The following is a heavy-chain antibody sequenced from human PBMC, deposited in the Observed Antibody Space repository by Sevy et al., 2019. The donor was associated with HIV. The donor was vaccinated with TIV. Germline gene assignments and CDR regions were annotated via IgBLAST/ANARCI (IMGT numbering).Heavy chain of an antibody. CDR2: IRGGGGST. Sequence: VGSLRLSCAASGFTFSSYTMSWVRQAPGKGLEWVSAIRGGGGSTYYAGSAQGRFTISRDNSKNTLYLQMDRLRAEDTAVYYCAKDRYYDSSGFYVWDYWGQGTLVTVSS. CDR1: GFTFSSYT. D-gene: IGHD3-22*01. V-gene: IGHV3-23*01. CDR3: AKDRYYDSSGFYVWDY. J-gene: IGHJ4*02.